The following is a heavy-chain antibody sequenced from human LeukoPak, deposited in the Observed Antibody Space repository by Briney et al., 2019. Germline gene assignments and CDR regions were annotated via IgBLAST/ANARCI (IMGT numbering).Heavy chain of an antibody. CDR3: AREKELRYFDWLSQEFDY. D-gene: IGHD3-9*01. CDR1: GYTFTGYY. CDR2: INPNSGGT. Sequence: ASVKVSCKASGYTFTGYYMHWVRQAPGQGLEWMGWINPNSGGTNYAQKFQGRVTMTRDTSISTAYMELSRLRSDDTAAYYCAREKELRYFDWLSQEFDYWGQGTLVTVSS. V-gene: IGHV1-2*02. J-gene: IGHJ4*02.